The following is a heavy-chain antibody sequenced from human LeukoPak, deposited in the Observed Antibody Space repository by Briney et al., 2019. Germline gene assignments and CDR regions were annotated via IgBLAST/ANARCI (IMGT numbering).Heavy chain of an antibody. Sequence: GGSLRLSCAASGLTFRTFWMHWVRQAPGKGLVWVSLIKSDGRSTTYADSVKGRFTISRDNAKNTVYLQMNSLRGEDTAVYYCATGHSYGYDYWGQGTLVTVSS. D-gene: IGHD5-18*01. CDR2: IKSDGRST. CDR3: ATGHSYGYDY. V-gene: IGHV3-74*01. CDR1: GLTFRTFW. J-gene: IGHJ4*02.